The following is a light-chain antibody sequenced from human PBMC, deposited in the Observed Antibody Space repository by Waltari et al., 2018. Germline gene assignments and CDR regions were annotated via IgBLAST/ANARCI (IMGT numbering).Light chain of an antibody. CDR2: GAS. V-gene: IGKV3-20*01. CDR3: QQYGTSPRGS. CDR1: QSVTTY. J-gene: IGKJ2*01. Sequence: EIVLTQSPGTLSLSPGERATLSCRASQSVTTYLAWYQQKPGQAPRLLIYGASSRATGIPDRFSGGGSGTDFTLTISRLEPEDFAVYFCQQYGTSPRGSFGQGTNLEIK.